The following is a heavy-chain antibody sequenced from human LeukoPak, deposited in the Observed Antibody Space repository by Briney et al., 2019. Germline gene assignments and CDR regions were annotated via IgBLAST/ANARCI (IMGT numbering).Heavy chain of an antibody. CDR1: GGSISSSSYY. Sequence: SETLSLTCAVSGGSISSSSYYWGWIRQPPGKGLEWIGSIYYSGSAYYNPSLKSRVTTSVDTSKNQFSLKLSSVTAADTAVYYCARGLEYYDYVWGSYRYFEFDYWGQGTLVTVSS. J-gene: IGHJ4*02. CDR3: ARGLEYYDYVWGSYRYFEFDY. CDR2: IYYSGSA. V-gene: IGHV4-39*07. D-gene: IGHD3-16*02.